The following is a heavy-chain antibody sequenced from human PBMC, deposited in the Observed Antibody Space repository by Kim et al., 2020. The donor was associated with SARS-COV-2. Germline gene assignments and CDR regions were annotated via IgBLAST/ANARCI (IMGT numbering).Heavy chain of an antibody. D-gene: IGHD3-9*01. Sequence: GGSLRLSCAASGFTFSSYAMSWVRQAPGKGLEWVSAISGSGGGTYYADSVKGRFTISRDNSKNTLYLQMNSLRAEDTAVYYCAKDRNHYAFLTGFDYWGQGTLVTVSS. V-gene: IGHV3-23*01. J-gene: IGHJ4*02. CDR1: GFTFSSYA. CDR3: AKDRNHYAFLTGFDY. CDR2: ISGSGGGT.